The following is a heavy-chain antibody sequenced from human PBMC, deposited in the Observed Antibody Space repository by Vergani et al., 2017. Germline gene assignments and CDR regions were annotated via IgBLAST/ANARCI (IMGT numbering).Heavy chain of an antibody. D-gene: IGHD1-26*01. V-gene: IGHV1-46*01. CDR2: INPSGGST. J-gene: IGHJ4*02. Sequence: QVQLVQSGAEVKKPGASVKVSCKASGYTFTSYYMHWVRQAPGQGLEWMGIINPSGGSTSYAQKFQGRVTMTRDTSTSTVYMELSSLRSEDTAVYYCARELGRGLSGSYYYFDYWGQGTLVTVSS. CDR1: GYTFTSYY. CDR3: ARELGRGLSGSYYYFDY.